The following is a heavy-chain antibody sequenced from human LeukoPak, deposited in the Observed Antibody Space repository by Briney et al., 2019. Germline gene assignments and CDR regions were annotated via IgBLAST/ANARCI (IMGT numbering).Heavy chain of an antibody. D-gene: IGHD3-10*01. CDR1: GGSISSDY. CDR2: IYTTGST. J-gene: IGHJ6*03. CDR3: ARDVKSRRRQWFGELSVYYYYMDV. Sequence: PSETLSLTCTVSGGSISSDYWSWIRQPAGKGLEWIGRIYTTGSTNYSPSLKSRVTMSVDTSKNQFSLKLSSVTAADTAAYYCARDVKSRRRQWFGELSVYYYYMDVWGKGTTVTISS. V-gene: IGHV4-4*07.